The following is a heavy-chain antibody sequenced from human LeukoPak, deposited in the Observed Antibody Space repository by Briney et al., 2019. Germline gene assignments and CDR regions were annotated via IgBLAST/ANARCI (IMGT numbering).Heavy chain of an antibody. J-gene: IGHJ4*02. CDR3: ALSPGGYSNYLVY. Sequence: PTGGSLRLSCAASGFTFSSYAMSWVRQAPGKGLEWVSAISGSGGSTYYADSVKGRFTISRDNSKNTLYLQMNSLRAEDTAVYYCALSPGGYSNYLVYWGQGTLVTVSS. D-gene: IGHD4-4*01. V-gene: IGHV3-23*01. CDR2: ISGSGGST. CDR1: GFTFSSYA.